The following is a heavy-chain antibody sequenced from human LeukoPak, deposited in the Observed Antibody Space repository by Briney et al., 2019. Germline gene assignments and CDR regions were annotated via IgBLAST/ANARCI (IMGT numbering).Heavy chain of an antibody. J-gene: IGHJ4*02. CDR3: ARHVWPGDSEGNFDC. D-gene: IGHD3/OR15-3a*01. V-gene: IGHV4-59*08. CDR1: GGSISSYY. CDR2: IYYSGST. Sequence: SETLSLTCTASGGSISSYYWSWIRQPPGKGLEWIGYIYYSGSTNYNPSLKSRVTISVDTSKNQFSLKLSSVTAADTAVYYCARHVWPGDSEGNFDCWGQGTLVTVSS.